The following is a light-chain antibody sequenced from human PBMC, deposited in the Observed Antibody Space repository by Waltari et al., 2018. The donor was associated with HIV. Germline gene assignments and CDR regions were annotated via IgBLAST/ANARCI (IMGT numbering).Light chain of an antibody. CDR2: RNN. CDR1: RSNIGSNY. Sequence: QSVLTQPPSASGTPGQRVTISCYGSRSNIGSNYVYWYTQLPGTAPKLLIQRNNQRPSGVPDRFSGSKSGTSASLAISGLRSEDEADYYCAAWDDSLSGYVVFGGGTKLTVL. J-gene: IGLJ2*01. V-gene: IGLV1-47*01. CDR3: AAWDDSLSGYVV.